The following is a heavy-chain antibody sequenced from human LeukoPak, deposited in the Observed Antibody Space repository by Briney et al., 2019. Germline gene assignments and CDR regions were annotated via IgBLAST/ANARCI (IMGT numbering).Heavy chain of an antibody. CDR2: IYYSGST. J-gene: IGHJ5*02. CDR1: GYSISSGYY. V-gene: IGHV4-38-2*02. CDR3: ARERGEVITMIGDWFDP. D-gene: IGHD3-22*01. Sequence: SETLSLTCTVSGYSISSGYYWGWIRQPPGKGLEWIGSIYYSGSTYYNPSLKSRVTISVDTSKNQFSLKLSSVTAADTAVYYCARERGEVITMIGDWFDPWGQGTLVTVSS.